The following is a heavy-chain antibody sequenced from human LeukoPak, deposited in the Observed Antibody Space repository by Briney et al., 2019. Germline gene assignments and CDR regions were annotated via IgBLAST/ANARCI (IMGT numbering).Heavy chain of an antibody. J-gene: IGHJ5*02. V-gene: IGHV4-59*01. CDR3: ARATLMITFGGVIANWFDP. Sequence: SETLSLTCTVSGGSISSYYWSWIRQPPGKGLEWIGYIYYSGSTNYNPSLKSRVTISVGTSKNQFSLKLSSVTAADTAVYYCARATLMITFGGVIANWFDPWGQGTLVTVSS. CDR2: IYYSGST. D-gene: IGHD3-16*02. CDR1: GGSISSYY.